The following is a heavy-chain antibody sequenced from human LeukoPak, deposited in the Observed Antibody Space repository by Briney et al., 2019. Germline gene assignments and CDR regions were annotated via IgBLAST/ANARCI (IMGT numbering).Heavy chain of an antibody. V-gene: IGHV3-23*01. D-gene: IGHD6-13*01. CDR2: ISGSGGT. J-gene: IGHJ4*02. Sequence: PGGSLRLSCAASGFTFSRSAMSWVRQAPGKGLEWVSAISGSGGTYYADSVEGRFTISRDNSKNTLYLQMNSLRAEDTAVYYCAKVNNIAAAGTFDYWGQGSLVTVSS. CDR3: AKVNNIAAAGTFDY. CDR1: GFTFSRSA.